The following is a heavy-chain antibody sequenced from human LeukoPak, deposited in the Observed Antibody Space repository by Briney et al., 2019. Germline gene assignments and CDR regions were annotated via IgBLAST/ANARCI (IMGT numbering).Heavy chain of an antibody. CDR2: IYYSGST. V-gene: IGHV4-59*08. Sequence: SETLSLTCTVSGGSISSYYWSWIRQPPGKGLEWIGDIYYSGSTNYNPSLKSRVTISVDTSNNQFSLKLTSVTAADTAVYYCAASQFNYVYPFDYWGQGTLVTVSS. D-gene: IGHD3-10*02. J-gene: IGHJ4*02. CDR1: GGSISSYY. CDR3: AASQFNYVYPFDY.